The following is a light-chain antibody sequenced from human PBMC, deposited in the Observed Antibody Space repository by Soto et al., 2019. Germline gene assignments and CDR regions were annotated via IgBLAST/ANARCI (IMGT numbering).Light chain of an antibody. CDR3: SSYTNTSTIV. CDR1: SIDLGAYKY. Sequence: QYVLTQPASVSGSPGQSITISCAGTSIDLGAYKYVSWYQQHPDKAPKLILYEVSRRPSGVSNRFSGAKSGNTASLTISRLLAEDEADYSCSSYTNTSTIVFGTGTKVTVL. CDR2: EVS. V-gene: IGLV2-14*03. J-gene: IGLJ1*01.